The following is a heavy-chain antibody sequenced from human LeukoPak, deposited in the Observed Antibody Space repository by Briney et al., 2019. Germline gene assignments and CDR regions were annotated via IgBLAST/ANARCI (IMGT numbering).Heavy chain of an antibody. CDR1: GFTVTYNY. J-gene: IGHJ4*02. Sequence: PGGSLRLSCAASGFTVTYNYMTWVRQAPGKGLEWVSVLYYSGSTYYSDSVTGRFTISRDNSKNTIFLQMNSLRAEDTAVYYCVRSYFGAGDSWGQGTLVTVSS. CDR2: LYYSGST. V-gene: IGHV3-66*01. D-gene: IGHD3-10*01. CDR3: VRSYFGAGDS.